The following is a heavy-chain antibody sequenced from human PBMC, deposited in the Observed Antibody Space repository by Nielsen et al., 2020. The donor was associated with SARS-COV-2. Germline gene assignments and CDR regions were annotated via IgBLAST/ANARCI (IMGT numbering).Heavy chain of an antibody. CDR2: IGWRDTRT. CDR1: GFTFKTCA. Sequence: GESLKISCAVSGFTFKTCAMSWVRQAPGRGLEWVSGIGWRDTRTDYADSVKGRFTISRDNSKNTLYLQMDNLRADDTAIYYCAKEYSAGWSFDYWGPGTLVTVSS. D-gene: IGHD6-19*01. V-gene: IGHV3-23*01. CDR3: AKEYSAGWSFDY. J-gene: IGHJ4*02.